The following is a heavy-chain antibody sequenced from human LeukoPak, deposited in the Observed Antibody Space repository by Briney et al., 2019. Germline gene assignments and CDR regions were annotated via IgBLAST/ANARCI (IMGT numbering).Heavy chain of an antibody. CDR1: GYTFTSYA. D-gene: IGHD3-10*01. Sequence: GASVKVSCKASGYTFTSYAMHWVRQAPGQRLEWMGWINAGNGNTKYSQKFQGRVTITRDTSAGTAYMELSSLRSEDTAVYYCAVEVLLKARGAFDIWGQGTMVTVSS. V-gene: IGHV1-3*01. J-gene: IGHJ3*02. CDR3: AVEVLLKARGAFDI. CDR2: INAGNGNT.